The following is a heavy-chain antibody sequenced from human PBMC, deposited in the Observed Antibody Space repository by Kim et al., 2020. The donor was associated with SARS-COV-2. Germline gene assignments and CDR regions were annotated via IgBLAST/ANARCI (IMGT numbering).Heavy chain of an antibody. CDR2: ISYDGDNK. CDR3: ARDRVDFWSGYYYPGDAFDI. D-gene: IGHD3-3*01. CDR1: RFTFSNYA. J-gene: IGHJ3*02. V-gene: IGHV3-30*04. Sequence: GGSLSLSCAASRFTFSNYAMHWVRQAPGKGLEWVAVISYDGDNKYYVDSVQGRFTISRDNSKNTLYLQMNSLRAEDTAVYYCARDRVDFWSGYYYPGDAFDIWGQGTMVTVSS.